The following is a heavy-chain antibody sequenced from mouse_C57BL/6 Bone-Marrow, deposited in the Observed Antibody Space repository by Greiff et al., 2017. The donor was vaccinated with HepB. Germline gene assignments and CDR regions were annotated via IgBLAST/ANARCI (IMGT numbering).Heavy chain of an antibody. D-gene: IGHD2-1*01. Sequence: EVKLQESGPGLVKPSQSLSLTCSVTGYSITSGYYWNWIRQFPGNKLEWMGYISYDGSNNYNPSLKNRISITRDTSKNQFFLKLNSVTTEDTATYYCAAYGNYFSYAMDYWGQGTSVTVSS. J-gene: IGHJ4*01. CDR3: AAYGNYFSYAMDY. CDR1: GYSITSGYY. CDR2: ISYDGSN. V-gene: IGHV3-6*01.